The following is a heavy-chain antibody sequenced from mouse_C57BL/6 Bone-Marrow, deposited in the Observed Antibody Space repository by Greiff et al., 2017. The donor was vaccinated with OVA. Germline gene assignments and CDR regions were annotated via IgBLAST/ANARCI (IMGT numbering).Heavy chain of an antibody. J-gene: IGHJ3*01. CDR2: IYPGSGNT. Sequence: QVQLQQSGAELVRPGASVKLSCKASGYTFTDYYINWVKQRPGQGLEWIARIYPGSGNTYYNEKFKGKATLTAEKSSSTAYMQLSSLTSEDSAVYFCASGGGYGFAYWGQGTLVTVSA. V-gene: IGHV1-76*01. D-gene: IGHD2-2*01. CDR1: GYTFTDYY. CDR3: ASGGGYGFAY.